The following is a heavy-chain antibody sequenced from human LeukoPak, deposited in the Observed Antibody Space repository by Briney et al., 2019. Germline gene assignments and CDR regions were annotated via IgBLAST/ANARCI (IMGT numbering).Heavy chain of an antibody. D-gene: IGHD2-15*01. J-gene: IGHJ6*03. V-gene: IGHV3-23*01. CDR2: ISGSGGST. CDR1: GFTFSSYA. Sequence: GGSLRLSCAASGFTFSSYAMSWVRQAPGKGLEWVSAISGSGGSTYYADSVKGRFTISRDNAKNSLFLQMNSLRAEDTAVYYCARVLRYCSGGNCYSGGLGYMDVWGKGTTVTISS. CDR3: ARVLRYCSGGNCYSGGLGYMDV.